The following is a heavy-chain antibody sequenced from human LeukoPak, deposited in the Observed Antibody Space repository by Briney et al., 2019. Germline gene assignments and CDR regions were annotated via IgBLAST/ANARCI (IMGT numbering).Heavy chain of an antibody. J-gene: IGHJ4*02. D-gene: IGHD1-26*01. V-gene: IGHV1-18*01. CDR2: INTYNGNT. CDR3: ARGEKPYDY. Sequence: ASVKVSCKSAVYTFTYYVISWVRQPPAQGLEWMGWINTYNGNTNDAQEFQGRATMTTDKSTSTAYMELRSLRSDDTAVYSCARGEKPYDYWGQGTLVSVSS. CDR1: VYTFTYYV.